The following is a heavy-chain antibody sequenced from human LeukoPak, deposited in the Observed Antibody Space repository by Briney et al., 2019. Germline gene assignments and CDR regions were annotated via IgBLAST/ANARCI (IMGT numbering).Heavy chain of an antibody. CDR1: GFTFSSYW. D-gene: IGHD6-13*01. J-gene: IGHJ4*02. V-gene: IGHV3-7*01. Sequence: PGGSLRLSCAASGFTFSSYWMSWVRQAPGKGLEWVANIKQDGSEKYYVDSVKGRFTISRDNAKNSLYLQMNSLRAEDTAVYYCARGNFDSSSWYRTYDYWGQGTLVTVSS. CDR3: ARGNFDSSSWYRTYDY. CDR2: IKQDGSEK.